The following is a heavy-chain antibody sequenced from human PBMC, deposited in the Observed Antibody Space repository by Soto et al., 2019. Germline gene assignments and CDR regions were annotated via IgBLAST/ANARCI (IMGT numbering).Heavy chain of an antibody. CDR2: IIPIFGTA. V-gene: IGHV1-69*01. CDR1: GGTFSSYA. Sequence: QVLLVQSGAEVKKPGSSVKVSCKASGGTFSSYAISWVRQAPGQGLEWMGGIIPIFGTANYAQKFQGRVTITDDESTSTAYMELISLGSEDTAVYYCARDGIFGVVVPPIYGMDVWGQGTTVTVSS. J-gene: IGHJ6*02. D-gene: IGHD3-3*01. CDR3: ARDGIFGVVVPPIYGMDV.